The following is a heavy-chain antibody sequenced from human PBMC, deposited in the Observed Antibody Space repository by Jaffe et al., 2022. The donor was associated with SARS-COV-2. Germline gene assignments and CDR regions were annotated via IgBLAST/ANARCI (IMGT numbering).Heavy chain of an antibody. D-gene: IGHD6-19*01. CDR3: ARFPGYTNGWLDAFDI. CDR2: IKSDGSSI. Sequence: EVLLVESGGGLVQPGGSLRLSCAASGFTFSTYWMHWVRQVPGKGLVWVSRIKSDGSSIDYADSVKGRFTISRDNAKNTLYLQMNSLRAEDTAVYYCARFPGYTNGWLDAFDIWGQGTMVTVSS. V-gene: IGHV3-74*01. CDR1: GFTFSTYW. J-gene: IGHJ3*02.